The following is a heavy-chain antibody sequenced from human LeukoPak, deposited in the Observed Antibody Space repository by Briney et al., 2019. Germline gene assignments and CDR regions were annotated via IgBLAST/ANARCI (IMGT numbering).Heavy chain of an antibody. V-gene: IGHV3-15*01. CDR1: GFTFSNAW. D-gene: IGHD1-7*01. CDR3: TTDLDGTTGYYYYYYMDV. Sequence: GGYLRLSCAASGFTFSNAWMSWVRQAPGKGLEWVGRIKSKTDGGTTDYAAPVKGKFTISRDDSKNTLYLQMNSLKTEDTAVYYCTTDLDGTTGYYYYYYMDVWGKGTTVTVSS. CDR2: IKSKTDGGTT. J-gene: IGHJ6*03.